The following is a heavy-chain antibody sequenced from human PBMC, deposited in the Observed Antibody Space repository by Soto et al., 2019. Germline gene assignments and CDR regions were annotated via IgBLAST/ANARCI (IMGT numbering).Heavy chain of an antibody. Sequence: SETLSLTCAVSGGSFSGYYWSWIRQPPGKELEWIGEIYYTGSTNYNPSLKSRVTISVDTSKNQFSLKLTSVTAADTAVYYCARQAAAPGIDLWFDPWGQGTLVTVSS. CDR3: ARQAAAPGIDLWFDP. V-gene: IGHV4-34*01. CDR2: IYYTGST. CDR1: GGSFSGYY. J-gene: IGHJ5*02. D-gene: IGHD6-13*01.